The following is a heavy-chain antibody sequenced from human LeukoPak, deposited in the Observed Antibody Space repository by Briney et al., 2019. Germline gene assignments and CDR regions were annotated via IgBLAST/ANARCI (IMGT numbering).Heavy chain of an antibody. V-gene: IGHV3-73*01. Sequence: PGWSLRLSCAASGFMFSGSPMHWVRQASGKGLEWVGHIRSKANNYATIYAASVKGRFIISRDDSKNTAYMQMKSLKTEDTAVYYCARPSQYGSGTDYYFDSWGQGTLVTVSS. CDR1: GFMFSGSP. D-gene: IGHD3-10*01. J-gene: IGHJ4*02. CDR3: ARPSQYGSGTDYYFDS. CDR2: IRSKANNYAT.